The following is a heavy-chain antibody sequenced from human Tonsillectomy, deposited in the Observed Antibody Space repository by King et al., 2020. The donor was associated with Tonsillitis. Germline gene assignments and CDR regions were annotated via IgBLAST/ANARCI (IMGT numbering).Heavy chain of an antibody. CDR3: ARGEEHYYYYMDV. D-gene: IGHD1-26*01. CDR2: INHSGST. CDR1: GGSFSGYY. Sequence: HVQLQQWGAGLLKPSETLSLTCAVYGGSFSGYYWSWIRQPPGKGLEWIGEINHSGSTNYNPSLNSRVTISLDTSKNQFSLKLSSVTAADTAVYYCARGEEHYYYYMDVWGKGTTVTVSS. V-gene: IGHV4-34*01. J-gene: IGHJ6*03.